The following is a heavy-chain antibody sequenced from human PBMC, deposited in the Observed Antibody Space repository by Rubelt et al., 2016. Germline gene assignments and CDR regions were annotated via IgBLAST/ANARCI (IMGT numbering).Heavy chain of an antibody. Sequence: GGGLVKPGGSLRLTCAASGFTFSTFAMSWVRQAPGKGLEWVSSVSNGASTTNYADSVKGRFTISRDNSKNTLYLQMNSLRAEDTAVYYCARGQYYGMDVWGQGTTVTVSS. CDR3: ARGQYYGMDV. CDR1: GFTFSTFA. J-gene: IGHJ6*02. CDR2: VSNGASTT. V-gene: IGHV3-23*01.